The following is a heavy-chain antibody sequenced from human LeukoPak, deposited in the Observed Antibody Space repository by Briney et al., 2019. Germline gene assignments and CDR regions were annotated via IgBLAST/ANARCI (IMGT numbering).Heavy chain of an antibody. Sequence: GGSLRLSCAASGFPFSGYGMHWVRQAPGKGLEWVAVAYGDGSSQYYADSVKGRFSISKDISKNTLSPQMNSLRAEDTAIYYCAKYGPQDSGSSHFDYWGQGALVTVSS. D-gene: IGHD1-26*01. V-gene: IGHV3-33*06. CDR2: AYGDGSSQ. CDR3: AKYGPQDSGSSHFDY. CDR1: GFPFSGYG. J-gene: IGHJ4*02.